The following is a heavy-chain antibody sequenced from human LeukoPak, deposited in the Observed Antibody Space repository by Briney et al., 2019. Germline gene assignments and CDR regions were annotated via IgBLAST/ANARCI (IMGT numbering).Heavy chain of an antibody. J-gene: IGHJ6*02. CDR2: IYYSGST. Sequence: SETLSLTCTVSGGSISSGGYYWSWIRQHPGKGLEWIGYIYYSGSTYYNPSLKSRVTISVDTSKNQFSLKLSSVTAADTAVYYCARETRSGVGILTGYELNGMDVWGQGTTVTVSS. CDR3: ARETRSGVGILTGYELNGMDV. D-gene: IGHD3-9*01. CDR1: GGSISSGGYY. V-gene: IGHV4-31*03.